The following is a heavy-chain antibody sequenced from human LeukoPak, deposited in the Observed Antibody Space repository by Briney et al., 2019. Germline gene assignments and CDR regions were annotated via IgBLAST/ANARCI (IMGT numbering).Heavy chain of an antibody. D-gene: IGHD4-23*01. CDR3: ARNLAYGDNLFDY. CDR1: GYSYTSHY. V-gene: IGHV1-46*01. CDR2: INPSGGST. Sequence: ASVKVSCKASGYSYTSHYMHWVRQAPGQWLEWMGIINPSGGSTSYAQKFQGRVTMTRDTSTSTVYMELSSLRSEDTAVYYCARNLAYGDNLFDYWGQGTLVTVSS. J-gene: IGHJ4*02.